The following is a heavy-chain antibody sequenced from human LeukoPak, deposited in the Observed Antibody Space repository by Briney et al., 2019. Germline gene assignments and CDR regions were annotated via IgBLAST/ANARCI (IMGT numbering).Heavy chain of an antibody. V-gene: IGHV3-23*01. J-gene: IGHJ4*02. CDR2: ISGSGGST. CDR3: AKGGWIAAAGGYFDY. D-gene: IGHD6-13*01. CDR1: GFTFSSYA. Sequence: GGSLSLSCAASGFTFSSYAMSWVRQAPGKGLEWVSAISGSGGSTYYADSVKGRFTISRDNSKNTLYLQMNSLRAEDTAVYYCAKGGWIAAAGGYFDYWGQGTLVTVSS.